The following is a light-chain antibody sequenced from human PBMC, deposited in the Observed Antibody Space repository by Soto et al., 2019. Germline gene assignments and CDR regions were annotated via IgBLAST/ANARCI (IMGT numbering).Light chain of an antibody. CDR2: DVT. CDR3: RSYTTSKTRRIV. CDR1: SSDVGGYDY. J-gene: IGLJ1*01. Sequence: QSALTQPASVSGSPGQSITISCTGTSSDVGGYDYVSWYPHHPGKAPKLIIYDVTNRPSGVSNPFSVSKSGNTASLTISVLQPEEEADYYCRSYTTSKTRRIVFGSAPKVPV. V-gene: IGLV2-14*03.